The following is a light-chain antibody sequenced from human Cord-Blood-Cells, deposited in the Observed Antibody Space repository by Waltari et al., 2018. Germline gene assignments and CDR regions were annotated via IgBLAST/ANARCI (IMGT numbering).Light chain of an antibody. CDR2: DAS. J-gene: IGKJ4*01. CDR3: QQRSNWLT. Sequence: EIVLTQSQATLSLSPGERATLSCRASRSVSSYLAWYQQKPGQAPRLLIYDASNRATGIPARFSGSGSGTDFTLTISSLEPEDFAVYYCQQRSNWLTFGGGTKVEIK. V-gene: IGKV3-11*01. CDR1: RSVSSY.